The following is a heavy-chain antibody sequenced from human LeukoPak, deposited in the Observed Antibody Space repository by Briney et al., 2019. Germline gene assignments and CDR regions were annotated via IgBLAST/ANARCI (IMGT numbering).Heavy chain of an antibody. V-gene: IGHV4-34*01. Sequence: SGTLSLTCAVYGGSFSGYYWSWIRQPPGKGLEWIGEINHSGSTNYNPSLKSRVTISVDTSKNQFSLKLSSVTAADTAVYYCASLSTGYSSSWYPYYGMDVWGQGTTVTVSS. CDR3: ASLSTGYSSSWYPYYGMDV. CDR1: GGSFSGYY. CDR2: INHSGST. J-gene: IGHJ6*02. D-gene: IGHD6-13*01.